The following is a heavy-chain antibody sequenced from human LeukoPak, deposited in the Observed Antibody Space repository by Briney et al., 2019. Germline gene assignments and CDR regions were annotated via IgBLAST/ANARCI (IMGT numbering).Heavy chain of an antibody. Sequence: GGSLRLSCAASGFTFSSYAMSWVRQAPGKGLEWVSAISGSGGSTYYADSVKGRFTIFSDNSKNTLYPQTNSLRPEDTAVYYCAKDLVDMQLGTDYWGQGTLVPVSS. CDR3: AKDLVDMQLGTDY. CDR1: GFTFSSYA. J-gene: IGHJ4*02. D-gene: IGHD6-6*01. CDR2: ISGSGGST. V-gene: IGHV3-23*01.